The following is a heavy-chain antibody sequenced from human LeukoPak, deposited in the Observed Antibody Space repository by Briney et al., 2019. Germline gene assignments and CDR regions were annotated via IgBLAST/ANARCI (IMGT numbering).Heavy chain of an antibody. CDR3: ASDKDPTAAGSNFDY. D-gene: IGHD6-13*01. Sequence: KPSETLSHTCTVSGGSISSGSYYWSWIRQPAGKGLEWIGRIYTSGSTNYNPSLKSRVTISVDTSKNQFSLKLSSVTAADTAVYYCASDKDPTAAGSNFDYWGQGTLVTVSS. CDR1: GGSISSGSYY. CDR2: IYTSGST. J-gene: IGHJ4*02. V-gene: IGHV4-61*02.